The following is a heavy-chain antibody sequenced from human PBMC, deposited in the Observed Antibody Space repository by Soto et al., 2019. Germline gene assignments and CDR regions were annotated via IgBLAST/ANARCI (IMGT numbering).Heavy chain of an antibody. D-gene: IGHD1-26*01. Sequence: ASVNVSCKASGYTFTGYSMHWVRQSPGQRLEWMGWINAGNGNTKYSQKFQGRVTITRDTSASTAYMELRSLTSDDTAVYYCARILSGTYLSYYYYGMDVWGQGTTVTVSS. CDR3: ARILSGTYLSYYYYGMDV. V-gene: IGHV1-3*01. CDR1: GYTFTGYS. CDR2: INAGNGNT. J-gene: IGHJ6*02.